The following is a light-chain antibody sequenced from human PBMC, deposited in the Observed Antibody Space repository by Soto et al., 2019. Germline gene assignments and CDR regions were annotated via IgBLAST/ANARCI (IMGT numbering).Light chain of an antibody. CDR2: GAS. CDR1: ESVSTN. CDR3: QQYSIWRT. J-gene: IGKJ1*01. Sequence: EIVFTQSASTVSLSPGERASLSCRASESVSTNLAWYQQKAGQAPRLLIYGASTRATGIPARFSGSGSGTEFTLTISSLQSEDFAVYYCQQYSIWRTFGQGTKVDIK. V-gene: IGKV3-15*01.